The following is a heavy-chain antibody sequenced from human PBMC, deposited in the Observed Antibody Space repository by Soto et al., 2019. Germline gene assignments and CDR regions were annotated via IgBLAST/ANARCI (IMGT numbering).Heavy chain of an antibody. V-gene: IGHV3-23*01. D-gene: IGHD3-10*01. CDR1: GFTFSSYA. J-gene: IGHJ4*02. CDR3: ANELWFGELLPFDY. CDR2: ISGSGGST. Sequence: GGSLRRSCAASGFTFSSYAMSWVRQAPGKGLEWVSAISGSGGSTYYADSVKGRFTISRDNSKNTLYLQMNSLRAEDTAVYYCANELWFGELLPFDYWGQGTLVTVS.